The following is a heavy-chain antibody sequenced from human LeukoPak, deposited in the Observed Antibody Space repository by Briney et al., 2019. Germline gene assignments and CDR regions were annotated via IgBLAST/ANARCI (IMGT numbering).Heavy chain of an antibody. CDR3: ARGRLARSPYFDY. CDR2: IYYSGST. CDR1: GGSISSSSYY. Sequence: SETLSLTCTVSGGSISSSSYYWGWIRQPPGKGLEWIGSIYYSGSTYYNPSLTSRVTISVDTSNNQFSLRLTSVTAADTAVYYCARGRLARSPYFDYWGQGTLVTVSS. D-gene: IGHD6-19*01. V-gene: IGHV4-39*07. J-gene: IGHJ4*02.